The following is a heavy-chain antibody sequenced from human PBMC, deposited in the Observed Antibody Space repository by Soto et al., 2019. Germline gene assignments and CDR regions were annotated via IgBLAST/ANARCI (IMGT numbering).Heavy chain of an antibody. CDR3: ARAGCDGGSCYTLVGLRYGMDV. Sequence: QVQLVESGGGVVQPGRSLRLSCAASGFILSTYAMYWVCQAPGKGLEWVAVISYDGNNKYYADSVKGRFTISRDNSKNTLYLQINSLRAEDTAVYYCARAGCDGGSCYTLVGLRYGMDVWGQGTTVTVSS. CDR2: ISYDGNNK. J-gene: IGHJ6*02. V-gene: IGHV3-30-3*01. CDR1: GFILSTYA. D-gene: IGHD2-15*01.